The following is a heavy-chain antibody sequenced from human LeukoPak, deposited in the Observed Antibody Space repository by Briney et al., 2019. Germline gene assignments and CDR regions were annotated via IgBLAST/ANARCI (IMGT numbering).Heavy chain of an antibody. J-gene: IGHJ3*02. CDR2: IRGSGGST. CDR1: GFTFRSYA. V-gene: IGHV3-23*01. CDR3: AKDVEWETVRGAFDI. Sequence: RGSRRLSCAASGFTFRSYAMSWVRQTPGKGLKWVSAIRGSGGSTYYADSVKGRFTISRDNSKNTLYLQMNSLRAEDTALYYCAKDVEWETVRGAFDIWGQGTMVTVSS. D-gene: IGHD1-26*01.